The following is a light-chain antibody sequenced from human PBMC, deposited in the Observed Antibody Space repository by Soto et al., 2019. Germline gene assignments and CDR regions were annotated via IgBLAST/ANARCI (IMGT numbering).Light chain of an antibody. CDR2: RNN. CDR3: AAWDDSLSGRV. J-gene: IGLJ3*02. Sequence: QSVLTQPPSASGTPGQRVTISCSGSSSNIGSNYVYWYQQLPGTAPKLLIYRNNQRPSGVPDRFSGSKSGTSASLAISWLRSEEEADYYCAAWDDSLSGRVFGGGTKLTVL. CDR1: SSNIGSNY. V-gene: IGLV1-47*01.